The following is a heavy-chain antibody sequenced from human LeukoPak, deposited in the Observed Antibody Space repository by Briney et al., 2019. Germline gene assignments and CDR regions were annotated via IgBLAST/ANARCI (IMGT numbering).Heavy chain of an antibody. CDR2: ISYDGSNK. J-gene: IGHJ6*02. D-gene: IGHD5-24*01. V-gene: IGHV3-30*18. CDR1: GFTFSSYG. CDR3: AKDQELGDGYNYYYCGMDV. Sequence: GGSLRLSCAASGFTFSSYGMHWVRQAPGKGLEWVAVISYDGSNKYYADSVKGRFTISRDNSKNTLYLQMNSLRAEDTAVYYCAKDQELGDGYNYYYCGMDVWGQGTTVTVSS.